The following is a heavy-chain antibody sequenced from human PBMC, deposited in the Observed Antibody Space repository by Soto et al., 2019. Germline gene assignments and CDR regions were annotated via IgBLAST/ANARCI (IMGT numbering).Heavy chain of an antibody. CDR1: GGNVSSYA. CDR3: ASSDLPYDSSGYYYDYFDY. D-gene: IGHD3-22*01. CDR2: IIPIFGTA. J-gene: IGHJ4*02. Sequence: PSVKVSCNPAGGNVSSYAISCVRQAPGERLEWMGGIIPIFGTANYAQKFQGRVTITADESTSTAYMELSSPRSEDTAVYYCASSDLPYDSSGYYYDYFDYWGQGTLVTVSS. V-gene: IGHV1-69*13.